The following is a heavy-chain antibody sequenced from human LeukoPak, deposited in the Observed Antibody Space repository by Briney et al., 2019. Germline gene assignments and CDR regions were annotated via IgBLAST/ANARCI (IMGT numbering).Heavy chain of an antibody. CDR1: GGSISSYY. V-gene: IGHV4-59*08. D-gene: IGHD3-22*01. CDR3: ASSDSSGYYYLGYGMDV. CDR2: IYYSGST. Sequence: SETLSLTCTVSGGSISSYYWSWIRQPPGKGLEWIGYIYYSGSTNYNPSLKSRVTISVDTSKNQFSLKLSSVTAADTAVYYCASSDSSGYYYLGYGMDVWGQGTTVTVSS. J-gene: IGHJ6*02.